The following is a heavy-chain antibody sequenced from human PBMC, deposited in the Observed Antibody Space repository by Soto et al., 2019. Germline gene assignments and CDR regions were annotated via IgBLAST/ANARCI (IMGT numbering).Heavy chain of an antibody. CDR2: IYHSGSP. J-gene: IGHJ5*02. V-gene: IGHV4-4*02. CDR3: ARDAQSWFDP. CDR1: GVSMSRTNW. Sequence: SETLALTCAVSGVSMSRTNWGSWVRQPQGKGLEWIAEIYHSGSPNYNPSLKSRATISVDKSKNQFSLKLSSVTAADTAVYYCARDAQSWFDPWGQGILVT.